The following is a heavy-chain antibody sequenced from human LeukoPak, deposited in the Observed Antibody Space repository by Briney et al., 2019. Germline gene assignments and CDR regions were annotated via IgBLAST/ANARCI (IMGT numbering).Heavy chain of an antibody. CDR3: ARVAEAAAFDY. Sequence: GGSLRLSCAASGFTFSDYYMSWIRQAPGKGLEWVSYISSSGSTMYYADSVKGRFTISRDNAKNSLYLQMNSLRAEDTAVYYCARVAEAAAFDYWGQGTLVTVSS. D-gene: IGHD6-13*01. V-gene: IGHV3-11*04. CDR2: ISSSGSTM. J-gene: IGHJ4*02. CDR1: GFTFSDYY.